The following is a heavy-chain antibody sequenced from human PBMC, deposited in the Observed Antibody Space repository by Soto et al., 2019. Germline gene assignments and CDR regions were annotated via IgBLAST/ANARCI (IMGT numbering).Heavy chain of an antibody. V-gene: IGHV4-30-4*01. Sequence: SETLSLTCTVSGGSISSGDYYWSWIRQPPGKGLEWIGYIYYSGSTYYNPSLKSRVTISVDTSKNQFSLKLSSVTAADTAVYYCARGYCSSTSCYYGMDVWGQGTTVTVSS. J-gene: IGHJ6*02. CDR1: GGSISSGDYY. D-gene: IGHD2-2*01. CDR2: IYYSGST. CDR3: ARGYCSSTSCYYGMDV.